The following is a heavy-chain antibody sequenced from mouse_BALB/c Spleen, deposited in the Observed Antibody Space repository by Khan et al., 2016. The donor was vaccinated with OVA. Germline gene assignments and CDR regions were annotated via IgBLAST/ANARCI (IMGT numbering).Heavy chain of an antibody. V-gene: IGHV3-2*02. CDR1: GYSITSGYA. CDR2: ISYSGVT. D-gene: IGHD1-1*01. CDR3: ARGNYYGDYFDY. J-gene: IGHJ2*01. Sequence: VQLKESGPGLVKPSQSLSLTCTVTGYSITSGYAWNWIRQFPGNKLEWMGYISYSGVTSYTPSLKSRISITRDTSKNQFFLQLNSVTTEDTATYYCARGNYYGDYFDYWGQGTTLTGSS.